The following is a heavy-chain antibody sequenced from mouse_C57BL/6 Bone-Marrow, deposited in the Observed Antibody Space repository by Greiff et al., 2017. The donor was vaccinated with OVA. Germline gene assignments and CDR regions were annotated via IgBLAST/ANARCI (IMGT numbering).Heavy chain of an antibody. D-gene: IGHD1-1*01. CDR2: IYPGDGDT. V-gene: IGHV1-82*01. CDR3: ARLLRFYYYAMDY. J-gene: IGHJ4*01. Sequence: VQLQQSGPELVKPGASVKISCKASGYAFSSSWMNWVKQRPGKGLEWIGRIYPGDGDTNYNGKFKGKATLTADKSSSTAYMQLSSLTSEDSAVYFCARLLRFYYYAMDYWGQGTSVTVSS. CDR1: GYAFSSSW.